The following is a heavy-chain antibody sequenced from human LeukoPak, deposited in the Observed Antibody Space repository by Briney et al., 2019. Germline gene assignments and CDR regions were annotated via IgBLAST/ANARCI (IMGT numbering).Heavy chain of an antibody. CDR1: DGSINNYY. CDR2: IFYSGTT. J-gene: IGHJ5*02. CDR3: ARPRGKGWFDP. Sequence: SETLSLTCTVTDGSINNYYWSWIRQPPGKGLEWIGYIFYSGTTQYNPSLKSRVTISVDTSKNQFSLKLSSVTAADTAVYYCARPRGKGWFDPWGQGTLVTVSS. V-gene: IGHV4-59*12.